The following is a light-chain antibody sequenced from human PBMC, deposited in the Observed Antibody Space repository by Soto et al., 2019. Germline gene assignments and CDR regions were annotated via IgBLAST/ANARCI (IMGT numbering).Light chain of an antibody. Sequence: AIRMTQSPSSLSASTGDRVTITCRASQGISSYLAWYQQKPGKAPKLLIFAASTLQSRVPSRFSGSGSETDFTLAISGLQSEAFATYYCQQYYSYPRGTCGPAPKVDIK. V-gene: IGKV1-8*01. CDR2: AAS. CDR1: QGISSY. CDR3: QQYYSYPRGT. J-gene: IGKJ3*01.